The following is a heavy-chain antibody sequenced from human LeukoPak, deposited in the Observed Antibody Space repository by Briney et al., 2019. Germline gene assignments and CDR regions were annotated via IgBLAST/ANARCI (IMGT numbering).Heavy chain of an antibody. V-gene: IGHV3-74*01. D-gene: IGHD5-12*01. CDR1: GFTFSSYW. CDR3: AKDEGGYDTIHFDY. CDR2: INTDGSST. J-gene: IGHJ4*02. Sequence: GGSLRLSCAASGFTFSSYWMHWVRQAPGKGLVWVSRINTDGSSTSYADSVKGRFTISRDNAKNTLYLQMNSLRAEDTAVYYCAKDEGGYDTIHFDYWGQGTLVTVSS.